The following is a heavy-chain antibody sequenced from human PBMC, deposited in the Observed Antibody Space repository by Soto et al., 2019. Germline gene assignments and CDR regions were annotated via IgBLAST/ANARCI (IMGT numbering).Heavy chain of an antibody. D-gene: IGHD2-8*01. CDR2: IKQDGSEK. CDR3: ARDPAGLYREAYNWFDP. J-gene: IGHJ5*02. V-gene: IGHV3-7*01. Sequence: GGSLRLSCAASGFTFRTYWMSWVRQSPGMGLEWVAIIKQDGSEKYYVDPVKGRFTVSRDNAKNSLYLQMNSLRAEDTAVYYCARDPAGLYREAYNWFDPWGQGTLVTVSS. CDR1: GFTFRTYW.